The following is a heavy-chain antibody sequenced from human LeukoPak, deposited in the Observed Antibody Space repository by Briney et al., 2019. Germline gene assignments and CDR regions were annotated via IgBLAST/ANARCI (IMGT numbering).Heavy chain of an antibody. CDR1: EFVFSSHA. Sequence: GGSLRLSCVASEFVFSSHAMIWVRQAPGKGLEWISSITSSPSHIFYADSVRGRFTISRDNANNALHLQMNSLRAEDTAVYYCARVFWETVNTGYYSDFWGQETLVTVSS. CDR3: ARVFWETVNTGYYSDF. CDR2: ITSSPSHI. J-gene: IGHJ4*02. V-gene: IGHV3-21*01. D-gene: IGHD3-22*01.